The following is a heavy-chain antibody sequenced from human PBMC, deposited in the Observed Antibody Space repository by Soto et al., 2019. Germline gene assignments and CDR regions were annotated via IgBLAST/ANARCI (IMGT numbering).Heavy chain of an antibody. Sequence: QVQLQESGPGLVKPSQTLSLTCTVSGGSISSGGYYWSWIRQHPGKGLEWIGYIYYSGSTYYNPSIKSRVTKSVDTYKNQFSLKLSSVTAAETAVYYCARSGRQPGRYWYFDLWGRGTLVTVSS. V-gene: IGHV4-31*03. D-gene: IGHD1-26*01. J-gene: IGHJ2*01. CDR1: GGSISSGGYY. CDR2: IYYSGST. CDR3: ARSGRQPGRYWYFDL.